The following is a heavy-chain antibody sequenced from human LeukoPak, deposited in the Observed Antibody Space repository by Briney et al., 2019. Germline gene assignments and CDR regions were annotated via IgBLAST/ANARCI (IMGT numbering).Heavy chain of an antibody. CDR1: GGSISNYY. V-gene: IGHV4-59*01. D-gene: IGHD3-10*01. CDR3: ARTSRHYYGSGSNLTPWPAGMDV. Sequence: SETQSLTCTVSGGSISNYYWTWIRQSPGKGLEWIGYSGSTNYNPALKSRVTISVDTSKNQFSLRLSSVTAADTAVYYCARTSRHYYGSGSNLTPWPAGMDVWGQGTTVSVSS. J-gene: IGHJ6*02. CDR2: SGST.